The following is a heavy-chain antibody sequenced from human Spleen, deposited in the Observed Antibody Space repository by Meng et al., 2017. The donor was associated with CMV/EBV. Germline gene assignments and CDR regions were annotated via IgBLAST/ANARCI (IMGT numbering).Heavy chain of an antibody. J-gene: IGHJ6*02. Sequence: GESLKISCTGSGFTFSDYYMSWIRQAPGKGLEWLSYTSSGSGTISYADSVKGRFTISRDNAKNSLYLQMNSLRAEDTAVYYCARAEPPPNPYYDFWSGYYTGYYYGMDVWGQGTTVTVSS. CDR1: GFTFSDYY. V-gene: IGHV3-11*04. D-gene: IGHD3-3*01. CDR3: ARAEPPPNPYYDFWSGYYTGYYYGMDV. CDR2: TSSGSGTI.